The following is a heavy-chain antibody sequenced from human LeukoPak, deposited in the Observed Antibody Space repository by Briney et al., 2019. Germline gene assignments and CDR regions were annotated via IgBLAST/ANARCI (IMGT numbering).Heavy chain of an antibody. Sequence: GASVKVSCKASGGTFGSYAIGWVRQAPGQGLEWMGGIIPIFGTANYAQKFQGRVTITADESTSTAYMELSSLRSDDTAVYYCARGRGQPLLQYWGQGTLVTVSS. V-gene: IGHV1-69*13. J-gene: IGHJ4*02. CDR2: IIPIFGTA. D-gene: IGHD2-15*01. CDR3: ARGRGQPLLQY. CDR1: GGTFGSYA.